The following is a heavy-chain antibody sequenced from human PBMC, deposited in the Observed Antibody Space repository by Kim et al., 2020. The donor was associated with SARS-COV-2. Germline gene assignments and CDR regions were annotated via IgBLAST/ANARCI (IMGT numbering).Heavy chain of an antibody. CDR2: IYYSGST. CDR1: GGSISSSSYY. J-gene: IGHJ6*03. V-gene: IGHV4-39*01. Sequence: SETLSLTCTVSGGSISSSSYYWGWIRQPPGKGLEWIGSIYYSGSTYYNPSLKSRVTISVDTSKNQFSLKLSSVTAADTAVYYCARMNQEDQLPYPLPYYYYYMDVWGKGTTVTVSS. CDR3: ARMNQEDQLPYPLPYYYYYMDV. D-gene: IGHD2-2*01.